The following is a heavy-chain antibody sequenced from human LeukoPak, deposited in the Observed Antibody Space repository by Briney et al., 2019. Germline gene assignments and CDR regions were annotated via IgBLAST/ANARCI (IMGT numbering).Heavy chain of an antibody. CDR1: GYSISTGYY. D-gene: IGHD6-19*01. CDR3: ARVYSSGWYADWYFDL. V-gene: IGHV4-61*01. Sequence: SETLSLTCAVSGYSISTGYYWSWIRQPPGKGLEWIGYIYYSGSTNYNPPLKSRVTISVDTSKNQFSLKLSSVTAADTAVYYCARVYSSGWYADWYFDLWGRGTLVTVSS. CDR2: IYYSGST. J-gene: IGHJ2*01.